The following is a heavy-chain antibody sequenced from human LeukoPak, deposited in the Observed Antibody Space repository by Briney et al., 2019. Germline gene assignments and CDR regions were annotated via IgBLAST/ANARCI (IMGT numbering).Heavy chain of an antibody. V-gene: IGHV3-48*03. CDR2: ISSSGSTI. CDR3: ARGRLPMIVGGLDI. J-gene: IGHJ3*02. Sequence: PGGSLRLSCAASGFTFSSYEMNWVRQAPGKGLEWVSYISSSGSTIYYADSVKGRFTISRDNAKNSLYLQMNSLRAEDTAVYYCARGRLPMIVGGLDIWGQGTMVTVSS. CDR1: GFTFSSYE. D-gene: IGHD3-22*01.